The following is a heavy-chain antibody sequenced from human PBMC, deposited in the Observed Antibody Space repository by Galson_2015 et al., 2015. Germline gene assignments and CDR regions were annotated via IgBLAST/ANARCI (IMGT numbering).Heavy chain of an antibody. CDR2: INNGGGDT. Sequence: SLRLSCAASGFTFSNYAMNWVRQAPGKGLEWVSTINNGGGDTNYADSVKGRFTISRDNSKNTLSLQMNSLGDEDTAIYYCSRRYCSGGYCYFFDYWGQGTLVTVSS. V-gene: IGHV3-23*01. CDR3: SRRYCSGGYCYFFDY. CDR1: GFTFSNYA. J-gene: IGHJ4*02. D-gene: IGHD2-15*01.